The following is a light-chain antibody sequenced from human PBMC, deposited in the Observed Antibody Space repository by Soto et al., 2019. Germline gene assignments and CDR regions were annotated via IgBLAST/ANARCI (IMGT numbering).Light chain of an antibody. CDR2: VNT. Sequence: QSVLTQPPSVSGAPGQRVTIFCTGSSSNIGADYHVHWYQQLPGTAPRLLIYVNTNRPSGVPGRFSGSKSDTSASLAITGLQAEDEGDYYCQSYDTSRRADVFGTGTKLTVL. CDR1: SSNIGADYH. V-gene: IGLV1-40*01. CDR3: QSYDTSRRADV. J-gene: IGLJ1*01.